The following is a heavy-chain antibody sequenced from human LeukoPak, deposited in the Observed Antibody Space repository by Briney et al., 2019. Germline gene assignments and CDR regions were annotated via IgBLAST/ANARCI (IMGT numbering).Heavy chain of an antibody. CDR3: ARDPPSSYGGYDYMDV. CDR1: GFTFSSYE. CDR2: ISSSGTTI. V-gene: IGHV3-48*03. Sequence: GGSLRLSCAASGFTFSSYEMNWGRHAPGKGLEWVSYISSSGTTIYYGDAVKGRFTISRDNAKNSLYLHMNSLRAEDTAVYYCARDPPSSYGGYDYMDVWGKGTTVTVSS. J-gene: IGHJ6*03. D-gene: IGHD4/OR15-4a*01.